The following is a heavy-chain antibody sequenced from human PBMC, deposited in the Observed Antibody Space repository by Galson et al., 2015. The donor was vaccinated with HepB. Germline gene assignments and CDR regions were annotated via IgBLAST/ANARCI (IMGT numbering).Heavy chain of an antibody. Sequence: ETLSLTCTVSGTSISGYYWSWIRQPPEKGLEWIGYFYYSGSTNGGSTNYNPSLKSRVTISVDTSRNQFSLKLSSVTAADTAVYYCARDREEYAFDIWGQGTMVTVSS. CDR2: FYYSGSTNGGST. J-gene: IGHJ3*02. V-gene: IGHV4-59*01. CDR1: GTSISGYY. CDR3: ARDREEYAFDI. D-gene: IGHD3-10*01.